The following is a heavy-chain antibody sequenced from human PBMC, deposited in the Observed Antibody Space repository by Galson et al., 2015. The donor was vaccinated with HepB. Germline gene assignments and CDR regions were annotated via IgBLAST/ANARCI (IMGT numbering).Heavy chain of an antibody. V-gene: IGHV1-2*02. Sequence: SVKVSCKASGYTFTGYYMHWVRQAPGQGLEWMGWINPNSGGTNYAQKFQGRVTMTRDTSISTAYMELSRLRSDDTAVYYCALIPRSIPPYYYGMDVWGQGTTVPVSS. CDR3: ALIPRSIPPYYYGMDV. CDR1: GYTFTGYY. J-gene: IGHJ6*02. CDR2: INPNSGGT. D-gene: IGHD6-6*01.